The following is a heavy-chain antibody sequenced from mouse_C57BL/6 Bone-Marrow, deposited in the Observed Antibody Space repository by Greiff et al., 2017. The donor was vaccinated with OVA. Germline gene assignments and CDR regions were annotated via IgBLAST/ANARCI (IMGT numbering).Heavy chain of an antibody. J-gene: IGHJ2*01. Sequence: DVMLVESGGGLVKPGGSLKLSCAASGFTFSSYAMSWVRQTPEKRLEWVATISDGGSYTYYPDNVKGRFTISRDKAKNNLYLQMSHLKSEDTAMYYCARDDHLGLDYWGQGTTLTVSS. CDR2: ISDGGSYT. D-gene: IGHD4-1*01. CDR1: GFTFSSYA. CDR3: ARDDHLGLDY. V-gene: IGHV5-4*03.